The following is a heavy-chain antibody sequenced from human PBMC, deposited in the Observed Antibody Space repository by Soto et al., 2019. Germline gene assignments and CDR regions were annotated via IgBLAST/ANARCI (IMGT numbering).Heavy chain of an antibody. Sequence: VQLVQSGAEVKKPGSSVKVSCKVSGGTFRSFVIDWVRQAPGQRLEWLGGIIPIFGTTNYAEKFRGRVSMTADESTSTAYMELSSLTSDDTAVYFCARPRGGYGPNNFFDPWGQGTLVTVSS. CDR3: ARPRGGYGPNNFFDP. CDR1: GGTFRSFV. CDR2: IIPIFGTT. J-gene: IGHJ5*02. V-gene: IGHV1-69*01. D-gene: IGHD2-15*01.